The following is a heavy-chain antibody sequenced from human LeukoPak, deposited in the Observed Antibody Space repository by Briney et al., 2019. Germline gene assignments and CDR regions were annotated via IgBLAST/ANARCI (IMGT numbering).Heavy chain of an antibody. V-gene: IGHV5-10-1*01. CDR2: IDPSDSYT. CDR1: GYSFTSYW. Sequence: GSLKISCKGSGYSFTSYWISWVRQMPGKGLEWMGRIDPSDSYTNYSPSFQGHVTISADKSISTAYLQCSSLKASDTAMYCCARLAYDYVDYWGQGTLVTVSS. J-gene: IGHJ4*02. D-gene: IGHD2-21*01. CDR3: ARLAYDYVDY.